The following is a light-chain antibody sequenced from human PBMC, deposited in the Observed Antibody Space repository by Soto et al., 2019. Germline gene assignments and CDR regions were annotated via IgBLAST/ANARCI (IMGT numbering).Light chain of an antibody. CDR1: QTVRNNY. CDR2: DAS. CDR3: QQFSSYPLT. Sequence: EFVLTQSPGTLSLSPGERATLSCRSSQTVRNNYLAWYQQKPGQAPRLLIYDASSRATGIPDRFIGGWSGTDCTLTISRLEPEDVAVYYCQQFSSYPLTFGGGTKVDI. J-gene: IGKJ4*01. V-gene: IGKV3-20*01.